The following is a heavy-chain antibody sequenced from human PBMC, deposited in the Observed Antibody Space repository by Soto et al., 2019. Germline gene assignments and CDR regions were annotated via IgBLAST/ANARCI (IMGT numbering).Heavy chain of an antibody. V-gene: IGHV4-61*01. CDR1: GGSVRSGSHY. CDR3: ARTPLDRLRRFVP. Sequence: QVQLQESGPGLVKPSETLSLTCTVSGGSVRSGSHYWSWIRQPPGKGLEWIGYIYYSGNTNYNPSLKSRVTISVDTSKNQFSLKLSSVTASDTAVYYCARTPLDRLRRFVPWGQGTLVTVSS. CDR2: IYYSGNT. J-gene: IGHJ5*02. D-gene: IGHD2-2*03.